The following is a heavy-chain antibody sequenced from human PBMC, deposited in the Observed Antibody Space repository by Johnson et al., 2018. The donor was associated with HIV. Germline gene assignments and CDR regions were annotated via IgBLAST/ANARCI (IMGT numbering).Heavy chain of an antibody. CDR1: GFAFSSYA. CDR3: ATLWFGEVSVYDAFDV. V-gene: IGHV3-30*04. CDR2: ISYDGRDA. J-gene: IGHJ3*01. D-gene: IGHD3-10*01. Sequence: VQLVESGGGVVQPGTSLRLSCTASGFAFSSYALHWVRQAPGQGLEWVAVISYDGRDAYYADSVKGRFTSSRDNSKNTLYLQMNSLRPEDSAVYYCATLWFGEVSVYDAFDVWGQGTMVTVSS.